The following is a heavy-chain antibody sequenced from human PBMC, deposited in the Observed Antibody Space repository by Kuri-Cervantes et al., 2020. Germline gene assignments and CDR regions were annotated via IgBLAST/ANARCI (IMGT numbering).Heavy chain of an antibody. V-gene: IGHV3-9*01. Sequence: SLKISCAASGFTFDDYAMHWVRQTPGKGLEWVSGISWNSGRIAYVDSVKGRFTISRDNAKNSLYLQMNSLRAEDTAVYYCARDSGYDWDYFDYWGQGTLVTVSS. CDR3: ARDSGYDWDYFDY. CDR1: GFTFDDYA. J-gene: IGHJ4*02. CDR2: ISWNSGRI. D-gene: IGHD5-12*01.